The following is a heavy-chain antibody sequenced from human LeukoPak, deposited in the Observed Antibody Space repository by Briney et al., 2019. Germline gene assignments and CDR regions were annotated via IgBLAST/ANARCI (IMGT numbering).Heavy chain of an antibody. CDR3: ARGNYYDSSGYYG. V-gene: IGHV4-59*01. CDR2: IYYSGST. Sequence: PSETLSLTCTVSGGSISSYYWSWLRQPPGKGLEWIGYIYYSGSTNYNPSLKSRVTISVDTSKNQFSLKLSSVTAADTAVYYCARGNYYDSSGYYGWGQGTLVTVSS. CDR1: GGSISSYY. J-gene: IGHJ4*02. D-gene: IGHD3-22*01.